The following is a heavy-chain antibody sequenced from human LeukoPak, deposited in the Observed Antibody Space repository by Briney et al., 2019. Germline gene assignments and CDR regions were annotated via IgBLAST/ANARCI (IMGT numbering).Heavy chain of an antibody. Sequence: PGGSLRLSCAASGFTFSSYGMHWVRQAPGKGLEWVAVISYDGSSKYYADSVKGRFTISRDNSKNTLYLQMNSLRAEDTAVYYCAKSGQLSRFDYWGQGTLVTVSS. CDR3: AKSGQLSRFDY. CDR2: ISYDGSSK. CDR1: GFTFSSYG. D-gene: IGHD3-16*02. J-gene: IGHJ4*02. V-gene: IGHV3-30*18.